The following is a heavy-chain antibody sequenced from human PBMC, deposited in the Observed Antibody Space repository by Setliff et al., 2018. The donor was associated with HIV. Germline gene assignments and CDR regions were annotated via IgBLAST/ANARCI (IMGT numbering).Heavy chain of an antibody. CDR1: GFIFDDYA. CDR3: ARVRDYYDSGAQAFDI. J-gene: IGHJ3*02. V-gene: IGHV3-9*01. D-gene: IGHD3-22*01. CDR2: ISWKSGSL. Sequence: PGGSLRLSCAASGFIFDDYAMHWVRQAPGKGLEWVSGISWKSGSLGYADSVKGRFTISRDNAKNSLYLQMNSLRAEDTAVYYCARVRDYYDSGAQAFDIWGQGTMVTVSS.